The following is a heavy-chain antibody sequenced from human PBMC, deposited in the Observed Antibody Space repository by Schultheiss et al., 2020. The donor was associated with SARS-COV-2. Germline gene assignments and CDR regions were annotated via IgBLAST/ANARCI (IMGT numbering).Heavy chain of an antibody. CDR3: ARASQARRLEYQLLVDGMDV. Sequence: SQTLSLTCTVSGGSISSYYWSWIRQPPGKGLEWMGYIYYSGSTNYNPSLKSRVTISVDTSKNQFSLKLSSVTAADTAVYYCARASQARRLEYQLLVDGMDVWGQGTTVTVSS. V-gene: IGHV4-59*01. D-gene: IGHD2-2*01. CDR2: IYYSGST. CDR1: GGSISSYY. J-gene: IGHJ6*02.